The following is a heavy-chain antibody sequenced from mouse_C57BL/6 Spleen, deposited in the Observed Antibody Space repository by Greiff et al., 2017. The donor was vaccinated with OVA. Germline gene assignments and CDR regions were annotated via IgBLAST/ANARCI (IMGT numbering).Heavy chain of an antibody. CDR1: GYTFTSYW. J-gene: IGHJ1*03. D-gene: IGHD2-13*01. V-gene: IGHV1-50*01. CDR2: IDPSDSYT. Sequence: QVQLQQPGAELVKPGASVKLSCKASGYTFTSYWMQWVKQRPGQGLEWIGEIDPSDSYTNYNQKFKGKATLTVDTSSSTAYMQRSSLTSEDSAVYYCARGDYGYFDVWGTGTTVTVSS. CDR3: ARGDYGYFDV.